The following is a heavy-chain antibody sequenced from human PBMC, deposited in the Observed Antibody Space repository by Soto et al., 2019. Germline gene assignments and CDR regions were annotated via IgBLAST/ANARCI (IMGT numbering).Heavy chain of an antibody. CDR3: ARHDYGGFGL. J-gene: IGHJ4*02. D-gene: IGHD4-17*01. Sequence: SETLSLTCTVSGGSVSSGSYYWGWIRQPPGKGLEWIGSIYYSGSTYYNPSLKSRVTISVGTSKNQFSLKLSSVTAADTAVYYCARHDYGGFGLWGQGTLVTVSS. V-gene: IGHV4-39*01. CDR1: GGSVSSGSYY. CDR2: IYYSGST.